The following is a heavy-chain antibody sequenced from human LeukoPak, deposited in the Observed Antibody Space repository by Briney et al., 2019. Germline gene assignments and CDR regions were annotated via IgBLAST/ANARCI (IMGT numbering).Heavy chain of an antibody. D-gene: IGHD5-24*01. V-gene: IGHV4-59*02. CDR3: SEGYFEPFDH. CDR1: GASVSSSH. J-gene: IGHJ4*02. CDR2: LSYTGKT. Sequence: PSETLSLTCLVSGASVSSSHWNWIRQLPGTGLEWIGCLSYTGKTDYNPSLTSRVTISLDTSKNQVSLKLKSLTAAYTAVYYCSEGYFEPFDHWGEGISVTVSS.